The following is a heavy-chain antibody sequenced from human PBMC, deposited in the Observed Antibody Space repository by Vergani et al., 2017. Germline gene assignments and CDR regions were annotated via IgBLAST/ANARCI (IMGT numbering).Heavy chain of an antibody. V-gene: IGHV3-30*02. J-gene: IGHJ4*02. CDR2: IRYDGSNK. CDR3: AKDITPAAAGTDY. Sequence: QVQLVESGGGVVQPGGSLRLSCAASGFTFSSYGMHWVRQAPGKGLVWVAFIRYDGSNKYYADSVEGRFTISRDKSKNTLYLQMNSLRAEDTAVYYYAKDITPAAAGTDYWGQGTMVTVSS. D-gene: IGHD6-13*01. CDR1: GFTFSSYG.